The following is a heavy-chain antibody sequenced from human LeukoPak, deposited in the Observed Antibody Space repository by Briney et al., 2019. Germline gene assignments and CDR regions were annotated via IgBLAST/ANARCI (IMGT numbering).Heavy chain of an antibody. V-gene: IGHV4-34*01. CDR2: INHSGST. J-gene: IGHJ4*02. CDR3: ARAAVLEV. D-gene: IGHD1-1*01. Sequence: PSETLSLTCAVYGGSFSGYYWSWIRQPPGKGLEWIGEINHSGSTNYNPSLKSRVTISVDTSKNQFSLKLSSVTAADTAVYYCARAAVLEVWGQGTLVTVSS. CDR1: GGSFSGYY.